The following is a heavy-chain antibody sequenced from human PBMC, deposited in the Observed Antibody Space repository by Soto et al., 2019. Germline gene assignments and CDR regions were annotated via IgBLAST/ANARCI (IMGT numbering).Heavy chain of an antibody. D-gene: IGHD3-22*01. J-gene: IGHJ6*02. CDR2: INPNSGGT. Sequence: AASVKVSCKASGYTFTGYYMHWVRQAPGQGLEWMGWINPNSGGTNYAQKFQGWVTMTRDTSISTACMELSRLRSDDTAVYYCARDRVIEYYDSSGYSYGMDVWGQGTTVTVS. CDR3: ARDRVIEYYDSSGYSYGMDV. CDR1: GYTFTGYY. V-gene: IGHV1-2*04.